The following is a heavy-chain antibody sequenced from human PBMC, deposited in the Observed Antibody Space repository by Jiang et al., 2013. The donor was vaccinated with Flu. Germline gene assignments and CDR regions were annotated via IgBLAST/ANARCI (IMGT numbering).Heavy chain of an antibody. Sequence: QTPSLTCAISGDSVSSNSAAWNWIRQSPSRGLEWLGRIYYRSKWYNEYAVSVKSRIIINPDTPKNQFSLQLNSVTPEDTAVYYCAREVAAGWDYWGQGTLVTVSS. D-gene: IGHD6-13*01. J-gene: IGHJ4*02. CDR3: AREVAAGWDY. CDR1: GDSVSSNSAA. V-gene: IGHV6-1*01. CDR2: IYYRSKWYN.